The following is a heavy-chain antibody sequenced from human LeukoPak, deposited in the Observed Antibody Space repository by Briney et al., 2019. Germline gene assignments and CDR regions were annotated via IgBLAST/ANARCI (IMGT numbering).Heavy chain of an antibody. Sequence: GSVKVSCKVSGYTLTELSMHWVRQAPGKGLEWMGGVDPEDGETIYAQKFQGRVTMTEDTSTDTAYMELSSLRSEDTAVYYCATALASQPDSSGYYYLPDYWGQGTLVTVSS. V-gene: IGHV1-24*01. CDR2: VDPEDGET. D-gene: IGHD3-22*01. J-gene: IGHJ4*02. CDR3: ATALASQPDSSGYYYLPDY. CDR1: GYTLTELS.